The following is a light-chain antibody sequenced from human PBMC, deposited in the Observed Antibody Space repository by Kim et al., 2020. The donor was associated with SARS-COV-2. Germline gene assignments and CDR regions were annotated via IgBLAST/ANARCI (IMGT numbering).Light chain of an antibody. CDR1: SSNIGSNY. J-gene: IGLJ1*01. V-gene: IGLV1-47*01. Sequence: RVTISCYGSSSNIGSNYVYWYQQLPGTAPKLLIYRNNQRPSGVPDRFSGSKSGTSASLAISGLRSEDEADYYCAAWDDSLSGLYVFGTGTKVTVL. CDR2: RNN. CDR3: AAWDDSLSGLYV.